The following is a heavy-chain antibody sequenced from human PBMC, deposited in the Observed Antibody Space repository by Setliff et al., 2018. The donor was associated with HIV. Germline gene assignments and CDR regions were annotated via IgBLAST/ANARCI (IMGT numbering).Heavy chain of an antibody. CDR1: GGSISTYF. CDR2: IYTSGST. D-gene: IGHD3-10*01. J-gene: IGHJ4*02. CDR3: AIGSFIGDYYYFDY. V-gene: IGHV4-4*08. Sequence: SETLSLTCTVSGGSISTYFWTWIRQPPGKGLEWIGYIYTSGSTNYNPSLKSRVTISVDTSKNQFSLKLSSVTAADTAVYYCAIGSFIGDYYYFDYWGQGTLVTVSS.